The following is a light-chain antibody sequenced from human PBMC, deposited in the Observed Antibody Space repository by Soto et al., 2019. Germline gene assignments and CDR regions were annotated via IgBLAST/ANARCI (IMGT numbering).Light chain of an antibody. Sequence: DIQMTQSPSSLSASVGDSVSITCRASQSISSYLNWSQQKPGKAPNLLIYAASSLQSGGPSKFIGSGSGTDFTLTISSLQPEDFATYYCQQSYSSPFTIGPGTKVDVK. V-gene: IGKV1-39*01. CDR3: QQSYSSPFT. CDR2: AAS. J-gene: IGKJ3*01. CDR1: QSISSY.